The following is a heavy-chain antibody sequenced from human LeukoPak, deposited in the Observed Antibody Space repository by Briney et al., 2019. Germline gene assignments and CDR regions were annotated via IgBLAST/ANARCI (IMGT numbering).Heavy chain of an antibody. CDR1: GYTFTNFD. D-gene: IGHD4-11*01. CDR3: ARVGYSNSYDY. CDR2: MNPNTGNA. V-gene: IGHV1-8*03. Sequence: ASVKVSCKASGYTFTNFDIDWVRQATGQGLEWMGWMNPNTGNAGYAQKFQDRVTITWDASISTAYMDLSSLRSEDTAVYYCARVGYSNSYDYWGQGTLVTVSS. J-gene: IGHJ4*02.